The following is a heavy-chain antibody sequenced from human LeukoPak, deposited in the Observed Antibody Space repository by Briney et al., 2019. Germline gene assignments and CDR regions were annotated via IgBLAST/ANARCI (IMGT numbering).Heavy chain of an antibody. J-gene: IGHJ4*02. CDR3: AKDRYYYDSSGYSEFDY. CDR1: GFTFSSYG. D-gene: IGHD3-22*01. Sequence: GGSLRLSCAASGFTFSSYGMHWVRQAPGKGLEWVAFIRYDGSNKYYADSVKGRFTISRDNSKNTLYLQMNSLRAEDTAVYYCAKDRYYYDSSGYSEFDYWGQGTLVTVSS. CDR2: IRYDGSNK. V-gene: IGHV3-30*02.